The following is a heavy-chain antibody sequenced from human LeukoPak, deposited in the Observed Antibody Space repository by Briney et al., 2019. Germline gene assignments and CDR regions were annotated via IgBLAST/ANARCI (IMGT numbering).Heavy chain of an antibody. CDR1: GGSISSYY. CDR2: INHSGST. CDR3: ARRNYYYDSSGYYRK. J-gene: IGHJ4*02. Sequence: SETLSLTCTVSGGSISSYYWSWIRQPPGKGLEWIGEINHSGSTNYNPSLKSRVTISVDTSKNQFSLKLSSVTAADTAVYYCARRNYYYDSSGYYRKWGQGTLVTVSS. V-gene: IGHV4-34*01. D-gene: IGHD3-22*01.